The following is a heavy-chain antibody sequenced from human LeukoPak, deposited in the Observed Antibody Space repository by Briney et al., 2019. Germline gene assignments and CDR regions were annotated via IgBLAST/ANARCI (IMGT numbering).Heavy chain of an antibody. V-gene: IGHV3-23*01. CDR3: AKRIVGWYQIDY. CDR2: ITGPGEGT. D-gene: IGHD6-19*01. J-gene: IGHJ4*01. Sequence: GGSLRLSCEASGFSFSAYALSWVRQAPGKGLEWVSAITGPGEGTWHADSVKGRFTTSSDNSQRTLYLQMNSLRVEDTAVYYCAKRIVGWYQIDYWGHGTLVTVSS. CDR1: GFSFSAYA.